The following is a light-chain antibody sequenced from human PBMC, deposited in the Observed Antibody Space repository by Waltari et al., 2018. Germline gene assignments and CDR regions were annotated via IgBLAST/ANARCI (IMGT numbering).Light chain of an antibody. J-gene: IGKJ2*01. CDR1: QSVSSN. V-gene: IGKV3-15*01. CDR3: QQYNDWPPMYT. Sequence: IVMTQSPATLSVSPGERATISCRASQSVSSNLAWYQQKPGQAPRLLIYDASTRATDIPARFSGSGSGTEFTLTISSLQSEDFAVYSCQQYNDWPPMYTFGQGTKLEI. CDR2: DAS.